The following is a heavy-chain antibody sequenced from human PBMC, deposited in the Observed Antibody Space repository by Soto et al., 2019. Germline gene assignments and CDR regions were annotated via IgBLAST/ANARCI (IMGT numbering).Heavy chain of an antibody. D-gene: IGHD6-13*01. V-gene: IGHV4-39*01. CDR2: IYYSGST. CDR1: GGSISSSSYY. J-gene: IGHJ5*02. Sequence: QLQLQESGPGLVKPSETLSLTCTVSGGSISSSSYYWGWIRQPPGKGLEWIGSIYYSGSTYYNPSSMSRVTISVATSKNQFSLKLSSVTAADTAVYYCARHGIAAAGRWFDPWGQGTLVTVSS. CDR3: ARHGIAAAGRWFDP.